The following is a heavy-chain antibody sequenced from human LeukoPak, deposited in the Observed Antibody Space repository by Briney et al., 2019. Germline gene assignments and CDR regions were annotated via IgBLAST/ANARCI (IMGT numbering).Heavy chain of an antibody. CDR2: IYYSGST. CDR1: GGSISSGDYY. V-gene: IGHV4-30-4*01. CDR3: ASRYSGYDWAEFDY. J-gene: IGHJ4*02. Sequence: SETLSLTCTVSGGSISSGDYYWSWIRQPPGKGLEWIGYIYYSGSTYYNPSLKSRVTISVDTSKNQFSLKLSSVTAADTAVYYCASRYSGYDWAEFDYWGQGTLVTVSS. D-gene: IGHD5-12*01.